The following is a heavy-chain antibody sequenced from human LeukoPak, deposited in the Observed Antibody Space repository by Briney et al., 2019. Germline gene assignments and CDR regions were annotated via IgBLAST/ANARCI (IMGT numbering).Heavy chain of an antibody. CDR3: AREGDYYGSGSYYEP. J-gene: IGHJ5*02. CDR1: GYTFTSYD. V-gene: IGHV1-8*03. Sequence: ASVKVSCKASGYTFTSYDINWVRQATGQGLEWMGWMNPNSGNTGYAQKFQGRVTITADESTSTAYMELSSLRSEDTAVYYCAREGDYYGSGSYYEPWGQGTLVTVSS. D-gene: IGHD3-10*01. CDR2: MNPNSGNT.